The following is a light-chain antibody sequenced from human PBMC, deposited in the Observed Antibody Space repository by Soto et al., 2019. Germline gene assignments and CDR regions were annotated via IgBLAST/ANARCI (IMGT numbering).Light chain of an antibody. CDR2: DAS. CDR3: QQYGSSPLT. CDR1: QSVSSSY. J-gene: IGKJ4*01. V-gene: IGKV3-20*01. Sequence: EIVLTQSPGTLSLSPGERATLSCRASQSVSSSYLAWYQQKPRQAPMLLIYDASSRATGIPDRFSGSGSGTDFTLTISRLEPEDFAVYYCQQYGSSPLTFGGGTKVEIK.